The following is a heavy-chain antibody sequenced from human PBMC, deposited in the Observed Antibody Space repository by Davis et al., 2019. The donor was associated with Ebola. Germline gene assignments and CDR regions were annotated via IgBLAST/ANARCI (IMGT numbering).Heavy chain of an antibody. V-gene: IGHV3-23*01. CDR1: VITFSSYA. J-gene: IGHJ4*02. CDR3: AKFWGEPHSSTWYYFHH. Sequence: GGSLRLSCTDSVITFSSYAMTWVRQAPGKGLEWVSAISGSGGSTYYADSVKGRFTISRDNSKNTLFLQMNSLRAEDTAVYYCAKFWGEPHSSTWYYFHHWGQGTLVTVSS. CDR2: ISGSGGST. D-gene: IGHD6-13*01.